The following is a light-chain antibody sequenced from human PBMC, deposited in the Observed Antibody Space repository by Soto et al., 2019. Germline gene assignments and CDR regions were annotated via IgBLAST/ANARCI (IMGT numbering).Light chain of an antibody. CDR1: SSDVGGYNY. J-gene: IGLJ1*01. CDR3: SSYTSSSTYV. Sequence: QSALTQPASVSGSPGQSITISCTGTSSDVGGYNYVSWYQQHPGKAPKLMIYEVSNRPSGVSNRFSGSKSGNTASLTISGLQXXXXXXYYCSSYTSSSTYVFGTGTKLTVL. CDR2: EVS. V-gene: IGLV2-14*01.